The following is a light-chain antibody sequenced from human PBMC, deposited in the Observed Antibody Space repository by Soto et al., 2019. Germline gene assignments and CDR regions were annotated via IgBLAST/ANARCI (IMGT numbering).Light chain of an antibody. CDR1: QSISSY. CDR3: QQSYSSSWT. V-gene: IGKV1-39*01. J-gene: IGKJ1*01. Sequence: DSQMTQSPSSLSASVGDRVTITCRASQSISSYLNWYQQKPGKAPNLLIYAASSLQSGVPSRFSGSGSGTDFTLTISSLQPEDFAPYYCQQSYSSSWTLGQGTTVEIK. CDR2: AAS.